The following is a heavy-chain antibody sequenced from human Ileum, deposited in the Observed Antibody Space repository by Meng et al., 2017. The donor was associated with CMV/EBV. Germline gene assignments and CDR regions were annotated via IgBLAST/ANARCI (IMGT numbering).Heavy chain of an antibody. V-gene: IGHV3-21*04. Sequence: GGPLRLSCAASGFTFSSYSMNWVRQAPGKGLEWVSSISSSSSYIYYADSVKGRFTISRDNAKTSLYLQMNSLRAEDTAMYYCVYGWQAEIWGPGTLVTVSS. CDR3: VYGWQAEI. CDR1: GFTFSSYS. CDR2: ISSSSSYI. D-gene: IGHD3-10*01. J-gene: IGHJ4*02.